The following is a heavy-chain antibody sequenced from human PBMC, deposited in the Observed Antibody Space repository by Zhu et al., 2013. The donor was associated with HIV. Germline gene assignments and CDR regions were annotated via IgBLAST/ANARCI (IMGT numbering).Heavy chain of an antibody. D-gene: IGHD2-2*01. CDR3: AREYCSSTSCYHYYMDV. J-gene: IGHJ6*03. CDR2: INPNSGGT. CDR1: GYTFTGYY. Sequence: VSCKASGYTFTGYYMHWVRQAPGQGLEWMGWINPNSGGTNYAQKFQGRVTMTRDTSISTAYMELSRLRSDDTAVYYCAREYCSSTSCYHYYMDVWGKGTTVTVSS. V-gene: IGHV1-2*02.